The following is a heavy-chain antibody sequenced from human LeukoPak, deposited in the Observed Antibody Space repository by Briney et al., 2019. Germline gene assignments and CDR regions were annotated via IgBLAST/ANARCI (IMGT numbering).Heavy chain of an antibody. V-gene: IGHV4-39*07. CDR2: IYTSGST. CDR1: GGSISSSSYY. CDR3: AVDPVRGVLGFDP. D-gene: IGHD3-10*01. Sequence: PSETLSLTCTVSGGSISSSSYYWGWIRQPPGKGLEWIGRIYTSGSTNYNPSLKSRVTISVDTSKNQFSLKLSSVTAADTAVYYCAVDPVRGVLGFDPWGQGTLVTVSS. J-gene: IGHJ5*02.